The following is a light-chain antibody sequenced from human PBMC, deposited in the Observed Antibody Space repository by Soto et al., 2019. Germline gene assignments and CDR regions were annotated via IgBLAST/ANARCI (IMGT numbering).Light chain of an antibody. Sequence: QSVLTQPASVSGSPGQSITISCIGTSSDVGAYNYVSWYQHHPGKAPKLMVSNVINRPSGVSDRFSGSKSGNTASLTISGLQAEDEADYYCSSYTRSRTYVFGTGTKVTVL. J-gene: IGLJ1*01. CDR3: SSYTRSRTYV. CDR1: SSDVGAYNY. CDR2: NVI. V-gene: IGLV2-14*03.